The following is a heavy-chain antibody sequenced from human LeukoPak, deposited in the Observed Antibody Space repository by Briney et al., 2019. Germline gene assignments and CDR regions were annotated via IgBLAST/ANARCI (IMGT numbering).Heavy chain of an antibody. CDR2: SGST. Sequence: SETLSLTCTVSGVSISNYYWSWIRQPPGKGLEWIAYSGSTNYNPSLKSRVTISVDTSKNQFSLKLRSVTAADTAVYYCAGDGGNGAFDYWGQGTLVTVSS. CDR1: GVSISNYY. D-gene: IGHD4-23*01. CDR3: AGDGGNGAFDY. J-gene: IGHJ4*02. V-gene: IGHV4-59*01.